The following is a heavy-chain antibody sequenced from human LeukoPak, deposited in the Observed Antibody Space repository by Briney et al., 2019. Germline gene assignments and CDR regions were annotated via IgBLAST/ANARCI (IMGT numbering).Heavy chain of an antibody. J-gene: IGHJ4*02. CDR1: GGSISPYY. Sequence: PSETLSLTCTVSGGSISPYYWSWIRQPPGKGLEWIGEINHSGSTNYNPSLKSRVTISVDTSKNQFSLKLSSVTAADTAVYYCARFHYYGSGAFDYWGQGTLVTVSS. D-gene: IGHD3-10*01. CDR2: INHSGST. V-gene: IGHV4-34*01. CDR3: ARFHYYGSGAFDY.